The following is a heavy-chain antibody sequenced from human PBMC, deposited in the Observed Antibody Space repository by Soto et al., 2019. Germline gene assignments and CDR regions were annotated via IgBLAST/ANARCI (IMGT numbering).Heavy chain of an antibody. Sequence: ASVKVSCKASGYTFFTYDINWVRQAPGKGLEWIGWTNPNNGSTKYAQKFQGRVTLTRDTSITTVYVELSSLRYDDTAVYFCARDVNPYFGPGSLHGYFDYWGQGTLVTVSS. V-gene: IGHV1-2*02. CDR3: ARDVNPYFGPGSLHGYFDY. CDR1: GYTFFTYD. J-gene: IGHJ4*02. D-gene: IGHD3-10*01. CDR2: TNPNNGST.